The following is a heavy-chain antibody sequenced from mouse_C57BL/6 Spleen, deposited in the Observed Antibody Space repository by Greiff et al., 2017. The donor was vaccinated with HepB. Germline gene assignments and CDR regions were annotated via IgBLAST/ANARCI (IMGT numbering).Heavy chain of an antibody. CDR3: VREGIYDGYYEGFFAY. CDR2: IRSKSSNYAT. D-gene: IGHD2-3*01. CDR1: GFTFNTYA. J-gene: IGHJ3*01. V-gene: IGHV10-3*01. Sequence: EVMLVESGGGLVQPKGSLKLSCAASGFTFNTYAMHWVRQAPGKGLEWVARIRSKSSNYATYYADSVKDRFTISRDDSQSMLYLQMNNLKTEDTAMYYCVREGIYDGYYEGFFAYWGQGTLVTVSA.